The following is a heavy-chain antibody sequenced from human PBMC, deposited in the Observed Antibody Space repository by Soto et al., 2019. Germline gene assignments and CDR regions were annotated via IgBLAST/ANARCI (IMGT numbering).Heavy chain of an antibody. CDR3: ARGGAVVVPGAVDRHTWFDP. J-gene: IGHJ5*02. V-gene: IGHV1-69*02. D-gene: IGHD2-2*01. Sequence: QVQRVQSGAEVKKPGSSVKVSCEASGGTFSSYSFSWVRQAPGQGLEWMGRVIPILGMANYAQKFQGRVTIPADKSTRTVYMEMSSLRSEDTAVYYCARGGAVVVPGAVDRHTWFDPWGQGTLVTVSS. CDR1: GGTFSSYS. CDR2: VIPILGMA.